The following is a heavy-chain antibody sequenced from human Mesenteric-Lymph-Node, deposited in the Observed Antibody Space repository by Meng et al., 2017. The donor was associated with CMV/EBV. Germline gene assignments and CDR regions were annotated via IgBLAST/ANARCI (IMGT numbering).Heavy chain of an antibody. CDR3: ARVKWGTLDY. CDR2: TRNKANSYTT. Sequence: GESLKFSCAASGFTFSNYAMHWVRQAPGKGLEWVGRTRNKANSYTTEYAASVKGRFTISRDDSKNSLYLQMNSLKTEDTAVYYCARVKWGTLDYWGQGTLVTVSS. D-gene: IGHD1-14*01. CDR1: GFTFSNYA. J-gene: IGHJ4*02. V-gene: IGHV3-72*01.